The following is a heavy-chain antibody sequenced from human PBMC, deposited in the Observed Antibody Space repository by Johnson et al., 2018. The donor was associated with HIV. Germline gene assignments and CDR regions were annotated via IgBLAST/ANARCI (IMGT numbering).Heavy chain of an antibody. Sequence: MMLVESGGGLVQPGGSLRLSCAASGFSFDSHAINWVRQAPGKGLQWVSAISSSGSSTYYADSVKGRFTISRDHSRSTVYLHMITLRADDTALYYCARAISRYYYDYAAFDLWGQGTTVTVSS. V-gene: IGHV3-23*04. J-gene: IGHJ3*01. CDR2: ISSSGSST. CDR1: GFSFDSHA. D-gene: IGHD3-22*01. CDR3: ARAISRYYYDYAAFDL.